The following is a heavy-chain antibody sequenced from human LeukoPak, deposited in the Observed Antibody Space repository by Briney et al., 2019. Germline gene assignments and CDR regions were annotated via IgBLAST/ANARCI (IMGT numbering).Heavy chain of an antibody. CDR3: ARVPYQLHYFDY. Sequence: SETLSLTCTVSGGSISSYYWSWIRQPPGKGLEWFGYIYYSVNTSYNPSLKSRVTISVDTSKNQFSLKLSSVTAADTAVYYCARVPYQLHYFDYWGQGTLVTVSS. CDR1: GGSISSYY. D-gene: IGHD2-2*01. V-gene: IGHV4-59*12. CDR2: IYYSVNT. J-gene: IGHJ4*02.